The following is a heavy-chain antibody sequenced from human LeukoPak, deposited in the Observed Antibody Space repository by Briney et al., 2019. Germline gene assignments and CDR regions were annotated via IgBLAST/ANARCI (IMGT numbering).Heavy chain of an antibody. CDR1: EFAFSTYN. CDR3: ARVRYCSSTTCRGAFDI. D-gene: IGHD2-2*01. V-gene: IGHV3-48*02. CDR2: ISTGSSTT. Sequence: GGSLRLSCAASEFAFSTYNMNWVRQAPGKGLEWVSYISTGSSTTYYADSVKGRFTISRDNVENSLYLQMNSLRDEDTAVYYCARVRYCSSTTCRGAFDIWGQGTMVTVSS. J-gene: IGHJ3*02.